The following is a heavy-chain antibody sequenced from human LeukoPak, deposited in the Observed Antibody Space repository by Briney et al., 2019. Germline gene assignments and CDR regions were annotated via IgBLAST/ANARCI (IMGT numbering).Heavy chain of an antibody. J-gene: IGHJ5*01. CDR3: VRDWDHFDFDS. V-gene: IGHV3-74*01. D-gene: IGHD3-9*01. Sequence: GGSLRISCAASGFTFSNYWRPWVRQAPGKGLVWVSRIKGDGSHTIYADSVKGRFTISRDNAKNTLYLQMKSLRAEDTAVYYCVRDWDHFDFDSWGQGTLVTVSS. CDR2: IKGDGSHT. CDR1: GFTFSNYW.